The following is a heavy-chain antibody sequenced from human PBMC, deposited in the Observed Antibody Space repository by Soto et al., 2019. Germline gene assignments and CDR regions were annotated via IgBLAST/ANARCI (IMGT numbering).Heavy chain of an antibody. CDR1: GYTFTSYD. J-gene: IGHJ3*02. D-gene: IGHD3-9*01. CDR3: AVTYYDILTGYPDAFDI. V-gene: IGHV1-8*01. Sequence: QVQLVQSGAEVKKPGASVKVSCKASGYTFTSYDINWVRQATGQGLEWMGWMNPNSGNTGYAQKFQGRVTMTRNTSISTAYMELSSLRSEDTAVYYCAVTYYDILTGYPDAFDIWGQVTMVTVSS. CDR2: MNPNSGNT.